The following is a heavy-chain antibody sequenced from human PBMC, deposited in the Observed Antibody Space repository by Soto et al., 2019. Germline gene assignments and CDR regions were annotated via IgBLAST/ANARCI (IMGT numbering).Heavy chain of an antibody. V-gene: IGHV1-2*02. J-gene: IGHJ4*02. CDR3: ARDRGYDFWSGYPTAAYYFDY. D-gene: IGHD3-3*01. CDR2: INPNSGGT. Sequence: GASVKVSCKASGYTFTGYYMHWVRQAPGQGLEWMGWINPNSGGTNYAQKFQGRVTMTRDTSISTAYMELSRLRSDDTAVYYCARDRGYDFWSGYPTAAYYFDYWGQGTLVTVS. CDR1: GYTFTGYY.